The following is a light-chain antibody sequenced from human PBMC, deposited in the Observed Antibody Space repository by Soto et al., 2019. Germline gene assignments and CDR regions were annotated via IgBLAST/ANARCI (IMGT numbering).Light chain of an antibody. Sequence: EIVLTQSPATLSLSPGERATLSCRASQSVTNYLDWYQQKPGQGPRLLIYDTSSRATGVPDRYSASGSGTDFTLTISRLEPEDFAVFFCQQYGTSEIIFGQGTRLEIK. CDR1: QSVTNY. CDR2: DTS. V-gene: IGKV3-20*01. CDR3: QQYGTSEII. J-gene: IGKJ5*01.